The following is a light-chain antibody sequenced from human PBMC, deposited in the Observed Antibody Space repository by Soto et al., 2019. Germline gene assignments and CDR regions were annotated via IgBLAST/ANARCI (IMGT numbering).Light chain of an antibody. J-gene: IGKJ1*01. CDR1: KSIDTI. CDR3: QQYVSSPLA. CDR2: VAS. Sequence: THSAAALSESPGNRVISPCRASKSIDTILAWYQQKPGQAPRLLIYVASSRATGIPDRFTGSGSGTDFTLTISRLEPEDFAVYYCQQYVSSPLAFGHGTKVDIK. V-gene: IGKV3-20*01.